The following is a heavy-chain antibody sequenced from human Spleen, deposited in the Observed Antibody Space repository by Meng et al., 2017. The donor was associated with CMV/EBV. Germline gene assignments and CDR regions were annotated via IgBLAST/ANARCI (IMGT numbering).Heavy chain of an antibody. V-gene: IGHV3-15*01. CDR1: GFTFDEYV. D-gene: IGHD2-2*01. CDR2: IKTKTEGGTT. Sequence: GESLKISCAASGFTFDEYVIHWVRHPPGKGLEWVGRIKTKTEGGTTDYAAPVKGRFTVSRDDSKNTLYLQMNSLKTEDTAVYYCTTDPRYCSSTSCHFDYWGQGTLVTVSS. J-gene: IGHJ4*02. CDR3: TTDPRYCSSTSCHFDY.